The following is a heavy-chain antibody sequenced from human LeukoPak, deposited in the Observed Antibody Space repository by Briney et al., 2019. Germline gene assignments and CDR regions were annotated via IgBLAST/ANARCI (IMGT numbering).Heavy chain of an antibody. CDR1: GGTFSSYA. V-gene: IGHV3-30-3*01. CDR3: ARESGWGLPHAFDF. Sequence: GSSVKVSCKASGGTFSSYAFSWVRQAPGKGLEWVTLISYDGSKIYYADSVKGRFTISRDNSKNTLYLQMNSLRAEDTAVYYCARESGWGLPHAFDFWGQGTMVTVSS. J-gene: IGHJ3*01. CDR2: ISYDGSKI. D-gene: IGHD3-3*01.